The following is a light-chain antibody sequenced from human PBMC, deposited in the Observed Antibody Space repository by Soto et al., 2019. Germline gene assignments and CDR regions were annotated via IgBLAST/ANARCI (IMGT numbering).Light chain of an antibody. CDR3: QAYDSSLSGYV. CDR1: SSNIGPTHD. CDR2: ANT. J-gene: IGLJ1*01. V-gene: IGLV1-40*01. Sequence: QSVLTQPPSVSGAPGQRVTISCTGSSSNIGPTHDVHWYQQHPGTAPKLLIYANTNRPSGVPDRFSGSNSGTSASLAITGLQAEDEADYFCQAYDSSLSGYVFGTGTKLTVL.